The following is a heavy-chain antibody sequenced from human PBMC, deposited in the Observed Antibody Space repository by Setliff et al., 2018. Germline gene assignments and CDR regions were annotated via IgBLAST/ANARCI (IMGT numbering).Heavy chain of an antibody. V-gene: IGHV4-61*09. D-gene: IGHD3-3*01. CDR1: GGSVGSDFSY. Sequence: SETLSLTCTVSGGSVGSDFSYWTWIRQSDGKGLEWIGQIYTTWSINYNPSLKSRVTISLDASKNQFSLRLTSVTAADTAVYYCARVTGFFYVDAWGKGTTVTVSS. J-gene: IGHJ6*03. CDR3: ARVTGFFYVDA. CDR2: IYTTWSI.